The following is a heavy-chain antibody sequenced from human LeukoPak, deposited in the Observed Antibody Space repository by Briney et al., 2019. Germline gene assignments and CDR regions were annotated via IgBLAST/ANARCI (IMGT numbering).Heavy chain of an antibody. V-gene: IGHV4-34*01. J-gene: IGHJ6*03. Sequence: SETLSLTCAVYGGSFSGYYWSWIRQPPGKGLEWIGEINHSGSTNYNPSLKSRVTISVDTSKNQFSLKLSSVTAADTAVYYCAGAYSNYYYYYYMDVWGKGTTVTVSS. CDR3: AGAYSNYYYYYYMDV. CDR1: GGSFSGYY. CDR2: INHSGST. D-gene: IGHD4-11*01.